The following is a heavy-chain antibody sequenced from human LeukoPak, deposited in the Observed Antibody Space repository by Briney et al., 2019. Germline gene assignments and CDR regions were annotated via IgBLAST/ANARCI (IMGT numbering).Heavy chain of an antibody. Sequence: GGSLRLSCAASGFTFSDYYMDWVRQAPGKGLEWAARSRSKGHSYSTQYAASVRGRFTVSRDGSKNSLYLQMNSLKTEDSAVYYCARGAFCSGGACPDPFDSWGQGTLVTVSS. D-gene: IGHD2-15*01. J-gene: IGHJ4*02. CDR3: ARGAFCSGGACPDPFDS. V-gene: IGHV3-72*01. CDR1: GFTFSDYY. CDR2: SRSKGHSYST.